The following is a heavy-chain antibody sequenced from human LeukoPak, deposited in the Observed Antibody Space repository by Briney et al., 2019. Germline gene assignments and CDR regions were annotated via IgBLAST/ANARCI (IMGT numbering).Heavy chain of an antibody. CDR1: GFTFSSYW. CDR3: ARDLVSSWYWDY. J-gene: IGHJ4*02. Sequence: PGGSLRLSCAASGFTFSSYWMHWVRQAPGKGLVGVSRINSDGSSTSYADSVKGRFTISRDNAKNTLYLQMNSLRAEDTAVYYCARDLVSSWYWDYWGQGTLVTVSS. V-gene: IGHV3-74*01. D-gene: IGHD6-13*01. CDR2: INSDGSST.